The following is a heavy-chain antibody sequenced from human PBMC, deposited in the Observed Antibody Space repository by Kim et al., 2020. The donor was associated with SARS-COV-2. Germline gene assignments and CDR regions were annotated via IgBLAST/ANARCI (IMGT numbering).Heavy chain of an antibody. J-gene: IGHJ4*02. CDR3: ASPYPPYFDY. Sequence: SETLSLTCAVYGGSFSGYYWSWIRQPPGKGLEWIGEINHSGSTNYNPSLKSRVTISADTSKNQFSLKLSSVTAADTAVYYCASPYPPYFDYWGQGTLVTVSS. CDR1: GGSFSGYY. CDR2: INHSGST. V-gene: IGHV4-34*01. D-gene: IGHD3-16*01.